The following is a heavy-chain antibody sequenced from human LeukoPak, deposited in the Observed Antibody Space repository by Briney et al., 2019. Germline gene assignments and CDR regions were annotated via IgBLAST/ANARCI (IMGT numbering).Heavy chain of an antibody. D-gene: IGHD2-15*01. Sequence: GGSLRLCCAASGFTFSSYAMSWVRQAAGKGLEWVSAISGSGGSTYYADSVKGRFTISRDNSKNTLYLQMNSLRAEDTAVHYCAKGLGYCSGGSCYKGHYYYYGMDVWGQGTTVTVSS. CDR1: GFTFSSYA. V-gene: IGHV3-23*01. CDR2: ISGSGGST. CDR3: AKGLGYCSGGSCYKGHYYYYGMDV. J-gene: IGHJ6*02.